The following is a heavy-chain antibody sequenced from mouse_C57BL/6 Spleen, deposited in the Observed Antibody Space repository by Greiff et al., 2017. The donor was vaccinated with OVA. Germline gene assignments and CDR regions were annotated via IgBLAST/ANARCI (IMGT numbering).Heavy chain of an antibody. CDR1: GFSFNTYA. J-gene: IGHJ4*01. CDR3: VRPLLGYAMDY. D-gene: IGHD2-1*01. Sequence: EVKLMESGGGLVQPKGSLKLSCAASGFSFNTYAMNWVRQAPGKGLEWVARIRSKSNNYATYYADSVKDRFTISRDDSESMLYLQMNNLKTEDTAMYYCVRPLLGYAMDYWGQGTSVTVSS. CDR2: IRSKSNNYAT. V-gene: IGHV10-1*01.